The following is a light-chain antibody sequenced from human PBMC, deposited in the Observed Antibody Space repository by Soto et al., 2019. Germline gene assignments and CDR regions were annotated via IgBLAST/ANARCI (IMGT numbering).Light chain of an antibody. CDR3: QKYNIWPQK. CDR1: QNLRSS. CDR2: GAS. Sequence: EIVMTHSPATLSVSPGERATLSCSSSQNLRSSLAWYQQKPGQAPRLLIYGASTRATGIPARFSGSGSGTEFTLTISSLQSEDFAVYFCQKYNIWPQKFGQGTKVDIK. V-gene: IGKV3-15*01. J-gene: IGKJ1*01.